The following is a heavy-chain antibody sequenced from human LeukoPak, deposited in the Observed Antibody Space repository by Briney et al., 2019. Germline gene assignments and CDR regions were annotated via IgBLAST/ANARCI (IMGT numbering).Heavy chain of an antibody. D-gene: IGHD6-13*01. Sequence: GGTLRLSCAASGFTFSSYSMNWVRQAPGKGLEWVSFISSSRSYIYYADSVKGRFTISRDNAKNSLYLQMNSLRAEDTAVYYCARFIAAPYYFDYWGRGTLVTVSS. CDR1: GFTFSSYS. CDR3: ARFIAAPYYFDY. V-gene: IGHV3-21*01. J-gene: IGHJ4*02. CDR2: ISSSRSYI.